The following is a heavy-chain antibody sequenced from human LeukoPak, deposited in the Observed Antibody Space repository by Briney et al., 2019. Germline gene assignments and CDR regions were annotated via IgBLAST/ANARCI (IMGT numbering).Heavy chain of an antibody. V-gene: IGHV4-4*02. D-gene: IGHD3-3*01. CDR2: IYHSGST. J-gene: IGHJ6*03. CDR1: GGSISSSNW. CDR3: ARELTQLLDYYYYYYYMDV. Sequence: TPSGTLSLTCAVSGGSISSSNWWSWVRQPPGKGLEWIGEIYHSGSTNYNPSLKSRVTISVDTSKNQFSLKLSSVTAADTAVYYCARELTQLLDYYYYYYYMDVWGQGTLVTVSS.